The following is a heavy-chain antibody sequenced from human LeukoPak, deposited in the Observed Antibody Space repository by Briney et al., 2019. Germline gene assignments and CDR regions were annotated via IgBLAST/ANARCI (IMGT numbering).Heavy chain of an antibody. CDR2: ISSSSSYI. D-gene: IGHD5-18*01. J-gene: IGHJ4*02. Sequence: PGGSLRLPCAASGFTFSSYSMNWVRQAPGKGLEWVSSISSSSSYIYYADSVKGRFTISRDNAKNSLYLQMNSLRAEDTAVYYCASFLVGFGDTAMVTRDYWGQGTLVTVSS. V-gene: IGHV3-21*01. CDR1: GFTFSSYS. CDR3: ASFLVGFGDTAMVTRDY.